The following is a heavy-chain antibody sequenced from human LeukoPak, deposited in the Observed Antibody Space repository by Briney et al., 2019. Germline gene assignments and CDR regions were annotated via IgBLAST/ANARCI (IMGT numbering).Heavy chain of an antibody. V-gene: IGHV3-33*08. CDR3: ARANGCSSTSCYFAQAPDY. CDR1: GFTFSSYG. J-gene: IGHJ4*02. Sequence: QPGGSLRLSCAASGFTFSSYGMHWVRQAPGKGPEWVAVIWYDGSNKYYADSVKGRFTISRDNSKNTLYLQMNSLRAEDTAVYYCARANGCSSTSCYFAQAPDYWGQGTLVTVSS. CDR2: IWYDGSNK. D-gene: IGHD2-2*01.